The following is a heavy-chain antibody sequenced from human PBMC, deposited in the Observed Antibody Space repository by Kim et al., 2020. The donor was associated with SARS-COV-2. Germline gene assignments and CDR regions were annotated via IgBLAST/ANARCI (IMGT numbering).Heavy chain of an antibody. Sequence: SETLSFTCAVYGGSLNNYYWNWVRQPPGKGLEWVGEVYSSGSTNYNPSLKGRATISVDLSKNQFSLRLTSLTAADTAVYYCTRALGISGSWGQGTLVTVSS. CDR3: TRALGISGS. J-gene: IGHJ5*02. D-gene: IGHD1-20*01. V-gene: IGHV4-34*01. CDR1: GGSLNNYY. CDR2: VYSSGST.